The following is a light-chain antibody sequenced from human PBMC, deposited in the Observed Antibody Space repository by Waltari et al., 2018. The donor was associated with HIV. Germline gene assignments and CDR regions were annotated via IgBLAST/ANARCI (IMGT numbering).Light chain of an antibody. J-gene: IGLJ1*01. Sequence: QSALTQPASVSGSPGQSITISCTGTSSDVGGYNYVSWYQQHPGKAPKLMIYEVSNRPSGVSDRFSGPKSGNTASLTISGLQAEDEADYYCRSFTSSSLYVFGTGTKVTVL. CDR2: EVS. CDR3: RSFTSSSLYV. CDR1: SSDVGGYNY. V-gene: IGLV2-14*01.